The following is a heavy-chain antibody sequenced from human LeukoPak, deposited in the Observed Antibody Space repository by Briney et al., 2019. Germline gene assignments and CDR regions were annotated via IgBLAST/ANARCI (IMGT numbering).Heavy chain of an antibody. CDR3: AKGAAAGLVDWFDP. D-gene: IGHD6-25*01. Sequence: GGPLRLSCAVSGFTFTNFAMMWVRQAPGKGLQWVSSITGDGATYYADSVRGRFMLSRDTSKNTLYLQMNSLTAEDTALYYCAKGAAAGLVDWFDPWGQGTLVTVSS. CDR2: ITGDGAT. V-gene: IGHV3-23*01. CDR1: GFTFTNFA. J-gene: IGHJ5*02.